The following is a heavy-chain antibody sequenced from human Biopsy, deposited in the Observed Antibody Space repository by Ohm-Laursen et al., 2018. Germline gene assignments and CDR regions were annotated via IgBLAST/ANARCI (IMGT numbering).Heavy chain of an antibody. D-gene: IGHD2-15*01. Sequence: SSVKVSCKASGYTFSLYHIHWARQAPGQGLEWIGWIDPDSGRTSFGQNFQGRVTMTSDTSTGTAYLELTRLRSDDTAVYYCARDPYCSGGNCYSPLDHWGQGTLVTVSA. CDR2: IDPDSGRT. CDR3: ARDPYCSGGNCYSPLDH. J-gene: IGHJ4*02. CDR1: GYTFSLYH. V-gene: IGHV1-2*02.